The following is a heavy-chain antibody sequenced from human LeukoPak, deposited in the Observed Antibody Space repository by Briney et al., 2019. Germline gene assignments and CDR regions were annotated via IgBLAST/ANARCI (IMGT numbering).Heavy chain of an antibody. CDR3: ARDQRGIYGAFDI. V-gene: IGHV4-31*03. D-gene: IGHD2/OR15-2a*01. CDR1: GGSISSGGHY. J-gene: IGHJ3*02. CDR2: IYYSGST. Sequence: SETLSLTCTVSGGSISSGGHYWSWIRQHPGKGLEWIGYIYYSGSTYYNPSLKSRVTISVDTSKNQFSLKLSSVTAADTAVYYCARDQRGIYGAFDIWGQGTMVTVSS.